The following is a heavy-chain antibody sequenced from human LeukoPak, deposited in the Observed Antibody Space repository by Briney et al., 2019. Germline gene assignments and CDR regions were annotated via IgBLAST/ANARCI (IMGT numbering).Heavy chain of an antibody. D-gene: IGHD1-1*01. Sequence: SQTLSLTCAISGDSVSSNSASWTWIRQSPSRGLEWLGRTYYRFKWNSDYAVSVKSRITINPDTSKNQFSLHLNSVTPEDTAVYYCARDPDNSYEWGPFDPWGQGILVTVSS. V-gene: IGHV6-1*01. CDR3: ARDPDNSYEWGPFDP. J-gene: IGHJ5*02. CDR2: TYYRFKWNS. CDR1: GDSVSSNSAS.